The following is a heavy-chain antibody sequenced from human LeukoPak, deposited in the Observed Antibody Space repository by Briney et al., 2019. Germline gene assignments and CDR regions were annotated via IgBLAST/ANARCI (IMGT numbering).Heavy chain of an antibody. V-gene: IGHV3-7*01. D-gene: IGHD1-26*01. CDR2: IKQDGSEK. Sequence: GGSLRLSCAASGFTFSSYWMSWVRQAPGKGLEWVANIKQDGSEKYYVDSVKGRFTISRDNAKNSLYLQMNSLRAGDTAVYYCARDLWGLRQPFDYWGQGTLVTVSS. CDR1: GFTFSSYW. J-gene: IGHJ4*02. CDR3: ARDLWGLRQPFDY.